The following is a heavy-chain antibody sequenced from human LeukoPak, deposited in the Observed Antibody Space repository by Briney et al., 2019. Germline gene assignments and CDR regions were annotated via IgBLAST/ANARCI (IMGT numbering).Heavy chain of an antibody. CDR3: AKDRSSSWSPDY. CDR1: GFTFSSYG. D-gene: IGHD6-13*01. V-gene: IGHV3-30*18. Sequence: GRSLRLSYAASGFTFSSYGMHWVRQAPGKGLEWVAVISYDGSNKYYADSVKGRFTISRDNSKNTLYLQMNSLRAEDTAVYYCAKDRSSSWSPDYWGQGTLVTVSS. CDR2: ISYDGSNK. J-gene: IGHJ4*02.